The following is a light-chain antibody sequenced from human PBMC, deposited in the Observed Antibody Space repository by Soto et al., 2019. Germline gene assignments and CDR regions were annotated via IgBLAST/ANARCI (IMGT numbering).Light chain of an antibody. Sequence: QSALTQPASVSGSPGQSITISCTGNSSDVGGYNYVSWYQQHPGKAPKLMIYDVRNRPSGVSNRFSGSKSGNTASLTISGLQAEDEADYYCSSYTSSSTLDVVFGGGTKVTVL. V-gene: IGLV2-14*01. CDR3: SSYTSSSTLDVV. CDR2: DVR. CDR1: SSDVGGYNY. J-gene: IGLJ2*01.